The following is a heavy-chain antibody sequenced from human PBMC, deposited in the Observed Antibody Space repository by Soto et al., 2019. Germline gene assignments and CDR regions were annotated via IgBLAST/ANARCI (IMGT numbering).Heavy chain of an antibody. V-gene: IGHV5-51*01. CDR3: ARKDKSGLVTWFDP. Sequence: PGESLKISCRTPGYRFTSYWLAWVRQMPGKGLEWMGIIFPSDSDTRYSPSFQGQVTISADRSTSTAFLHWASLKASDTAVYFCARKDKSGLVTWFDPWGQGTLVTVSA. CDR1: GYRFTSYW. J-gene: IGHJ5*02. D-gene: IGHD2-15*01. CDR2: IFPSDSDT.